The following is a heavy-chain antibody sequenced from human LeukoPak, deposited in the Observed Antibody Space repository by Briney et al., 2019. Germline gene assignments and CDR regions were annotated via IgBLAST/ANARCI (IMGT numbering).Heavy chain of an antibody. CDR2: ISAYNGNT. V-gene: IGHV1-18*01. CDR3: ARDDSSSWFYLYYYGMDV. J-gene: IGHJ6*02. CDR1: GYTFTSYG. D-gene: IGHD6-13*01. Sequence: ASVKVSCKASGYTFTSYGISWVRQAPGQGLEWMGWISAYNGNTNYAQKLQGRVTMTTDTSTSTAYMELRSLRSDDTAVYYCARDDSSSWFYLYYYGMDVWGQGTTVTVSS.